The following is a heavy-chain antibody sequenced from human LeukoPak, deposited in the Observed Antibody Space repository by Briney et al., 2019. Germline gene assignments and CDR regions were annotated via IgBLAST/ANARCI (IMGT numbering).Heavy chain of an antibody. CDR1: GLTFSSYG. J-gene: IGHJ4*02. V-gene: IGHV3-33*01. CDR2: IWYDGSNK. CDR3: ARDRSEYSSSWYGY. D-gene: IGHD6-13*01. Sequence: GGSLRLSCAASGLTFSSYGMQCVRQAPGKGLEWVAVIWYDGSNKYYADSVKGRFTISRDNSKNTLYLQMNSLRAEDTAVYYCARDRSEYSSSWYGYWGQGTLVTVSS.